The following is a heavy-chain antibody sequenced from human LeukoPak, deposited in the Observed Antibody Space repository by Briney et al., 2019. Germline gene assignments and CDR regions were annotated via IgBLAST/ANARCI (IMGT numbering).Heavy chain of an antibody. CDR2: ISAYNGNT. CDR3: ARGKEYYYDSSGYYYFDY. Sequence: ASVKVSCKASGYTFTSYGISWVRQAPGQGLEWMGWISAYNGNTNYAQKLQGRVTMTTDTSTSSAYMELRSLRSDDTAVYYCARGKEYYYDSSGYYYFDYWGQGTLVTVSS. V-gene: IGHV1-18*01. D-gene: IGHD3-22*01. J-gene: IGHJ4*02. CDR1: GYTFTSYG.